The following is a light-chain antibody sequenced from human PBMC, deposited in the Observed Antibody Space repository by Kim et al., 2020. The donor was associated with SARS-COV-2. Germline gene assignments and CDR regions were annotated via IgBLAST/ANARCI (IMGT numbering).Light chain of an antibody. J-gene: IGKJ4*01. V-gene: IGKV3-20*01. Sequence: LSPGERVTLSCRASQSVSSGYLAWYQQKSGQPPRLVMYDVSVRATGIPDRFSGSGSGTDFTLTIGRLEPEDFAVFYCQQYADSPLTFGGGTKLEI. CDR2: DVS. CDR3: QQYADSPLT. CDR1: QSVSSGY.